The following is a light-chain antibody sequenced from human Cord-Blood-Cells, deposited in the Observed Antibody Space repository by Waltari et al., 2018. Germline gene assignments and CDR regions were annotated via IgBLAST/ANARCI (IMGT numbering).Light chain of an antibody. V-gene: IGLV2-8*01. CDR2: EVS. CDR3: VLYMGSGISV. CDR1: SSDVGGYNY. Sequence: QSALTQPPSASGSPGQSVTISCTGTSSDVGGYNYVSWYQQHPGKAPKLMIYEVSQRPSGVPDRFSGSILGNKAALTITGAQADDESDYYCVLYMGSGISVFGGGTKLTVL. J-gene: IGLJ3*02.